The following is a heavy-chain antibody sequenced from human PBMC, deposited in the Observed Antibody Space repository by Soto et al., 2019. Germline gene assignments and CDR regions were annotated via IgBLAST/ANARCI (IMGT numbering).Heavy chain of an antibody. Sequence: GGSLRLSCAASGFTFSSYSMNWVRQAPGKGLEWVSSISSSSSYIYYADSVKGRFTISRDNAKNSLYLQMNSLRAEDTAVYYCARAPAGHSYWYFDLWGRGTLVTVSS. CDR1: GFTFSSYS. V-gene: IGHV3-21*01. CDR3: ARAPAGHSYWYFDL. CDR2: ISSSSSYI. J-gene: IGHJ2*01. D-gene: IGHD2-21*01.